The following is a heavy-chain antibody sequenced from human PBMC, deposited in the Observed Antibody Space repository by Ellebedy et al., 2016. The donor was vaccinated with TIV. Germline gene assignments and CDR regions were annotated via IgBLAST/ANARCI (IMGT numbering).Heavy chain of an antibody. J-gene: IGHJ4*02. CDR2: INPRGGST. D-gene: IGHD2-15*01. CDR1: GYTFTSYF. Sequence: ASVKVSCKASGYTFTSYFMHWVRQAPGQGLEWMGIINPRGGSTNYAQKFQGRVTLSADESTNTAYMELSSLRSEDTAVYFCARGDCRGGSCYPLSLPFDYWGQGSLVTVSS. V-gene: IGHV1-46*01. CDR3: ARGDCRGGSCYPLSLPFDY.